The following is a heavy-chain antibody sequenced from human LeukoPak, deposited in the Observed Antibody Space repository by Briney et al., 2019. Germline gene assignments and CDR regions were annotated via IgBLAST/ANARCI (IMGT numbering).Heavy chain of an antibody. V-gene: IGHV3-7*01. CDR3: ARDCHYDGSGYSYDAFDF. Sequence: PGGSLRLSCVASGFTFSSYWMTWVRQAPGKGLEGVANINQGGREKFYVDSLKGRSTISRDNAKSSLYLQMNSLRAEDTAVYYCARDCHYDGSGYSYDAFDFWGQGTEVTVSS. CDR2: INQGGREK. D-gene: IGHD3-22*01. J-gene: IGHJ3*01. CDR1: GFTFSSYW.